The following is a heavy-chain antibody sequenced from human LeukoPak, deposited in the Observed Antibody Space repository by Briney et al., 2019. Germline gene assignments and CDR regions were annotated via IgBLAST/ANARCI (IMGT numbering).Heavy chain of an antibody. CDR1: GFTFSSYA. D-gene: IGHD2-15*01. CDR3: ATSARTYIGSSLDY. J-gene: IGHJ4*02. Sequence: GGSLRLPCAASGFTFSSYAMSWVRQAPGKGLEWVSAISGSGGSTSYADPVKGRFTISRDNAKNTLYLQMNSLRAEDTALYYCATSARTYIGSSLDYWGQGTLVTVSS. V-gene: IGHV3-23*01. CDR2: ISGSGGST.